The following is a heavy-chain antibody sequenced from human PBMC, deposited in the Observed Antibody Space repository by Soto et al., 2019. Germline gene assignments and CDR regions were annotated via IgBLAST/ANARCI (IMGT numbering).Heavy chain of an antibody. J-gene: IGHJ6*02. D-gene: IGHD4-17*01. CDR1: GGSISSYY. CDR3: ARDLTTRGGNYGMDV. CDR2: IYYSGST. V-gene: IGHV4-59*01. Sequence: TSETKSLTCTVSGGSISSYYLSWIRQPPGKGLEWIGYIYYSGSTNYNPSLKSRVTISVDTSKNQFSLKLSSVTAADTAVYYCARDLTTRGGNYGMDVWGQGTTVTVSS.